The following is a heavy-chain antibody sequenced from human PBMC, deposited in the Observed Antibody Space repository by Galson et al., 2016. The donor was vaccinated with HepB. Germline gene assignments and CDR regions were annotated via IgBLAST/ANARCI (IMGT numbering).Heavy chain of an antibody. Sequence: SVKVSCKASGYTFTGHHIHWVRQAPGQGLEWMGWISPTSGGTNTAQKFQGRVTMTKATSISTAYMELSRLTFDDTAVYYCARGRGYCGGGNCYAWYFDLWGRGTLVTVSS. D-gene: IGHD2-15*01. CDR3: ARGRGYCGGGNCYAWYFDL. CDR1: GYTFTGHH. V-gene: IGHV1-2*02. J-gene: IGHJ2*01. CDR2: ISPTSGGT.